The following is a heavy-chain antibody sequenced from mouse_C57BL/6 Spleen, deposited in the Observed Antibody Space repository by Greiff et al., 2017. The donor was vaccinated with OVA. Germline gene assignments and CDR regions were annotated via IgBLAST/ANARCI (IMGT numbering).Heavy chain of an antibody. V-gene: IGHV2-2*01. D-gene: IGHD1-1*01. CDR2: IWSGGST. Sequence: VKLVESGPGLVQPSQSLSITCTVSGFSLTSYGVHWVRQSPGKGLEWLGVIWSGGSTDYNAAFISRLSISKDNSKSQVFFKMNSLQADDTAIYYCAREITTVVEDAMDYWGKGTSVTVSS. J-gene: IGHJ4*01. CDR3: AREITTVVEDAMDY. CDR1: GFSLTSYG.